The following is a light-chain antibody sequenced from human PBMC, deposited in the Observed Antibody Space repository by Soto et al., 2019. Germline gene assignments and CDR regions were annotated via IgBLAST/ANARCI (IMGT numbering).Light chain of an antibody. V-gene: IGLV2-14*01. CDR3: TSYTSSSTMV. J-gene: IGLJ3*02. CDR2: DVT. Sequence: QSALTQPASVSGSPGQSITMSCTGTNSDVGGYNFVSWYQQHPDTAPKLIIYDVTNRPSGVSDRFSGSKSGNTASLTISRLQAEDEADYYCTSYTSSSTMVFGGGTKLTVL. CDR1: NSDVGGYNF.